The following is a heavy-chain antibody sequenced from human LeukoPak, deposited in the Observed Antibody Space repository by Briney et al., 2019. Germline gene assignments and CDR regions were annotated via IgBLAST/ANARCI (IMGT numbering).Heavy chain of an antibody. Sequence: GGSLRLSCAASGFTVSSNYMSWVRRAPGKGLEWVSVVSASGSSSDYADSVKGRFTMSRDNSRNTLYLQMNSLRAEDTAVYYCAPDLRGSAWSLDYWGQGTLVTVSS. J-gene: IGHJ4*02. D-gene: IGHD6-13*01. CDR1: GFTVSSNY. V-gene: IGHV3-23*01. CDR2: VSASGSSS. CDR3: APDLRGSAWSLDY.